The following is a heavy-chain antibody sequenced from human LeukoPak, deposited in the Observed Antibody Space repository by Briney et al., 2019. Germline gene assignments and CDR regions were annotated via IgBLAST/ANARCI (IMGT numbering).Heavy chain of an antibody. CDR2: MNPNSGNT. J-gene: IGHJ5*02. CDR1: GYTFTGYY. V-gene: IGHV1-8*02. D-gene: IGHD4-23*01. Sequence: ASVKVSCKASGYTFTGYYMHWVRQAPGQGLEWMGWMNPNSGNTGYAQKFQGRVTMTRDMSTSTDYMELSSLRSEDTAVYYCARDNSVEDTAWWFDPWGQGTLVTVSS. CDR3: ARDNSVEDTAWWFDP.